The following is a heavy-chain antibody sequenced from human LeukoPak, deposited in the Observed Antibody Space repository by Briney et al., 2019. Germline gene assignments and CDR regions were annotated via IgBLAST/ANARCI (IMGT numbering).Heavy chain of an antibody. CDR2: IWYDGSNK. J-gene: IGHJ4*02. CDR1: GFTFSGYS. Sequence: GGSLRLSCAASGFTFSGYSMHWVRQAPGKGLEWVATIWYDGSNKYYSDSVKGRFTISRDNSKNTLYVQMNSLRAEDTAVYYCARDFYHHSSGCIDYWGQGTLVTVSS. D-gene: IGHD3-22*01. V-gene: IGHV3-30*02. CDR3: ARDFYHHSSGCIDY.